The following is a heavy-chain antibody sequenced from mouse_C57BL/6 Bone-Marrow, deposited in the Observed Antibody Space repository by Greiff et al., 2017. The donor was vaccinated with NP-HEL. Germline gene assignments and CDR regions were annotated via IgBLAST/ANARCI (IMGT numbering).Heavy chain of an antibody. Sequence: QVQLQQSGAELVKPGASVKISCKASGYAFSSYWMNWVKQRPGKGLEWIGQIYPGDGDTNYNGKFKGKATLTADKSSSTAYMQLSSLTSEDSAVYFCARSRDYGSSLFAYWGQGTLVTVSA. J-gene: IGHJ3*01. D-gene: IGHD1-1*01. V-gene: IGHV1-80*01. CDR2: IYPGDGDT. CDR1: GYAFSSYW. CDR3: ARSRDYGSSLFAY.